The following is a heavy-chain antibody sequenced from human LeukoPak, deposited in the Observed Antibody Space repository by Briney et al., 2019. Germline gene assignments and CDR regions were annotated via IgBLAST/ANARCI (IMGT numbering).Heavy chain of an antibody. CDR2: IKSKANSYAT. J-gene: IGHJ5*02. Sequence: GGSLRLSCAASGFTFSGSAMHWVRQASGKGLEWVGRIKSKANSYATAYAASARGRFTISRDDSKNTAYLQMNSLNTEDTAVYYCTKGSAAAGSNNWFDPGAREPWSPSPQ. D-gene: IGHD6-13*01. CDR1: GFTFSGSA. V-gene: IGHV3-73*01. CDR3: TKGSAAAGSNNWFDP.